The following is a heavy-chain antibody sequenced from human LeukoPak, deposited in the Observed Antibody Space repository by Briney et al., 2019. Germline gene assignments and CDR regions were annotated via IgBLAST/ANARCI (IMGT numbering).Heavy chain of an antibody. CDR2: ISGSGGST. Sequence: PGGSLRLSCAASGFTFSSYAMSWVRQAPGKGLEWVSAISGSGGSTYYADSVKGRFTISRDNSKNTLYLQMNSLRAEDTAVYYCAKGGVNYGDYVGNFQHWGQGTLVTVSS. D-gene: IGHD4-17*01. J-gene: IGHJ1*01. V-gene: IGHV3-23*01. CDR1: GFTFSSYA. CDR3: AKGGVNYGDYVGNFQH.